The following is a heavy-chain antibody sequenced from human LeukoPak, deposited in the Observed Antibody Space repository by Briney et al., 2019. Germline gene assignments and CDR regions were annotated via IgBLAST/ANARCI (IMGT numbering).Heavy chain of an antibody. V-gene: IGHV3-33*01. D-gene: IGHD4-17*01. J-gene: IGHJ6*02. CDR3: ARAALRPRHGYYYYGMDV. Sequence: PGGFLRLSCAASGFTFSSYGMHWGRPAPGKGRGRGAVIWYDGSKKYSADSVKGRFTTSSDNSKTTLYLQMNSLRAEDTAVYYCARAALRPRHGYYYYGMDVWGQGTTVTVSS. CDR2: IWYDGSKK. CDR1: GFTFSSYG.